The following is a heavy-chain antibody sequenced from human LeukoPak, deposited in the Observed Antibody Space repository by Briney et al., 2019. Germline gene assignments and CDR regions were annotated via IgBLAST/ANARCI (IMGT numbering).Heavy chain of an antibody. CDR3: AREWTTWGAFDI. CDR1: GGSISSNY. V-gene: IGHV4-59*12. Sequence: SETLSLTCTVSGGSISSNYWSWIRQPPGKGLEWIGNVYHSGSTNYNPSLKSRVTISVDTSKNQFSMKLSSVTAADAAVYFCAREWTTWGAFDIWGQGTMVTVSS. J-gene: IGHJ3*02. CDR2: VYHSGST. D-gene: IGHD2/OR15-2a*01.